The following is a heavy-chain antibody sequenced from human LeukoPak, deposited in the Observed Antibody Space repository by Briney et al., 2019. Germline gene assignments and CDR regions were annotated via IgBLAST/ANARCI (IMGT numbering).Heavy chain of an antibody. Sequence: GGSLRLSCVASGFTFSSYAMTWFRQAPGKGLEWVSSFSGGDGSPYHADSVKGRFTISRDNSKSTLYLQVNSLRAEDTAIYYCAKNGWLRSSGLWGDYWGQGALVTVSS. V-gene: IGHV3-23*01. J-gene: IGHJ4*02. CDR1: GFTFSSYA. D-gene: IGHD5-12*01. CDR3: AKNGWLRSSGLWGDY. CDR2: FSGGDGSP.